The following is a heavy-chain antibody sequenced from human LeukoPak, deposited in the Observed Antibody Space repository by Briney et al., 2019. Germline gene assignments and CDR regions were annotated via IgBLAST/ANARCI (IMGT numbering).Heavy chain of an antibody. V-gene: IGHV4-39*01. CDR2: IYYSDSI. J-gene: IGHJ3*02. CDR1: GHSISSTTYY. D-gene: IGHD4-17*01. Sequence: PSETLSLTCSVSGHSISSTTYYWGWIRQPPGQGLEWIGPIYYSDSIYYKPSLKSRVSIFVDTSKNQFFQKVRSVTTADTAVYYCSRNSPTVISEAAFDIWGQGTTVSVSS. CDR3: SRNSPTVISEAAFDI.